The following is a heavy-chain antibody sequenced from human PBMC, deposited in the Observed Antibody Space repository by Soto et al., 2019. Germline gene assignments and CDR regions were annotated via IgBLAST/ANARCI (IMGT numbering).Heavy chain of an antibody. CDR2: INDRGSI. Sequence: QVQLQQWGAGPLRPLETLSLTCGVSGGSFSGYYWAWIRQSPGKGLEWIGEINDRGSINYNPSLKSRVSISVDTSKNHYYLNLRSVTAADTAVYYCARESHDMLTGPPWVWYFDLGGRGTMVTVSS. CDR1: GGSFSGYY. D-gene: IGHD3-9*01. V-gene: IGHV4-34*01. J-gene: IGHJ2*01. CDR3: ARESHDMLTGPPWVWYFDL.